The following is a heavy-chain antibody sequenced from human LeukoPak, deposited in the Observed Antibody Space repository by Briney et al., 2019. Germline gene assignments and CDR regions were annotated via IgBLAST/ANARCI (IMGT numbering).Heavy chain of an antibody. D-gene: IGHD6-19*01. CDR2: INPNSGGT. Sequence: ASVKVSCKVSGYTLTELSMHWVRQAPGKGLEWMGWINPNSGGTNYAQKFQGRVTMTRDTSISTAYMELSRLRSDDTAVYYCARVTDSSGWLGFDPWGQGTLVTVSS. V-gene: IGHV1-2*02. CDR1: GYTLTELS. J-gene: IGHJ5*02. CDR3: ARVTDSSGWLGFDP.